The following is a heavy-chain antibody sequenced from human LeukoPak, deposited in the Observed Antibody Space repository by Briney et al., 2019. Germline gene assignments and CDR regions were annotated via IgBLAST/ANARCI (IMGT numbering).Heavy chain of an antibody. D-gene: IGHD4-17*01. CDR3: ARRDGYGDLYYLDY. V-gene: IGHV5-51*01. Sequence: GESLKISCKGSGYSFTNYWIGWVRQMPGKGLELMGIIYPGDSDNRYSTSFQGQVTILADKSISPAYLPWSSLKAPDPARYYCARRDGYGDLYYLDYWGQGTLVTVSS. CDR2: IYPGDSDN. J-gene: IGHJ4*02. CDR1: GYSFTNYW.